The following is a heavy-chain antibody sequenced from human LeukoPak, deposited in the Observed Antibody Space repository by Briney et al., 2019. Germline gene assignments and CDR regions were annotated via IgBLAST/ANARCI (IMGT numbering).Heavy chain of an antibody. Sequence: GGSLRLSCAASGFTFSSYAMSWVRQAPGKGLEWVSAISGSGGSTYYADSVKGRFTISRDNSKNTLYLQMNSLRAEDTAVYYCAKVGFDCSSTSCYTPYYYYYMDVWGKGTTVTVSS. V-gene: IGHV3-23*01. J-gene: IGHJ6*03. D-gene: IGHD2-2*02. CDR2: ISGSGGST. CDR1: GFTFSSYA. CDR3: AKVGFDCSSTSCYTPYYYYYMDV.